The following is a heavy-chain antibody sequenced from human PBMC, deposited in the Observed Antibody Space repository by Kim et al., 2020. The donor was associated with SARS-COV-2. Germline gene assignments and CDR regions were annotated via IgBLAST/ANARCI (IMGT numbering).Heavy chain of an antibody. CDR2: ISGSGESA. CDR1: GFTFSNFG. D-gene: IGHD6-19*01. V-gene: IGHV3-23*01. J-gene: IGHJ4*02. Sequence: GGSLRLSCAASGFTFSNFGMGWVRQAPGKGLEWVSVISGSGESAYYADSVKGRLIISRDNSKNTLYLQVKSLRVEDTAVYYCVKDRDDKTIALVTTPYFDYWGQGTLVTVSS. CDR3: VKDRDDKTIALVTTPYFDY.